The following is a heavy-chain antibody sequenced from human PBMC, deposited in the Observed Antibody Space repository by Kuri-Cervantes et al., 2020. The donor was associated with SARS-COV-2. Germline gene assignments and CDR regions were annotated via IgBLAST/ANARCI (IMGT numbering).Heavy chain of an antibody. V-gene: IGHV4-34*01. D-gene: IGHD4-11*01. J-gene: IGHJ5*02. CDR2: INHSGST. Sequence: SETLSLTCAVYGGSFSGYYWSWIRQPPGKGLEWIGEINHSGSTNYNPSLKSRVTMSVDTSKNQFSLKLSSVTAADTAVYYCARVDYSTTRIWFDPWGQGTLVTVSS. CDR1: GGSFSGYY. CDR3: ARVDYSTTRIWFDP.